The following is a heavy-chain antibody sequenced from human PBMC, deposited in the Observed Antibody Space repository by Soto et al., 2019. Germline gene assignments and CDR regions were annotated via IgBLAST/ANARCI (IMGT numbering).Heavy chain of an antibody. CDR2: IYYSGST. CDR3: ARLITWFDP. CDR1: GGSISSYY. J-gene: IGHJ5*02. V-gene: IGHV4-59*08. Sequence: SETLSLTCTVSGGSISSYYWSWIRQPPGKGLEWIGYIYYSGSTNYNPSLKSRVTISVDTSKNQFSLKLSSVTAADTAVYYCARLITWFDPWGQGTLVTVSS. D-gene: IGHD1-20*01.